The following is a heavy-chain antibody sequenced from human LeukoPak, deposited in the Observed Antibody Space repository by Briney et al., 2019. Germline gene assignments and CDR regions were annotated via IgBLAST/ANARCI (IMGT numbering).Heavy chain of an antibody. V-gene: IGHV3-23*01. Sequence: GGSLRLSCAASGFTFSSYAMSWVRQAPGKGLEWVSAISGSGGSTYYADSVKGRFTISRDNSKNTLYLQMNSLRAEDTAVYYCARDKPYYYDSSGYTPGYFDLWGRGTLVTVSS. CDR2: ISGSGGST. CDR3: ARDKPYYYDSSGYTPGYFDL. J-gene: IGHJ2*01. D-gene: IGHD3-22*01. CDR1: GFTFSSYA.